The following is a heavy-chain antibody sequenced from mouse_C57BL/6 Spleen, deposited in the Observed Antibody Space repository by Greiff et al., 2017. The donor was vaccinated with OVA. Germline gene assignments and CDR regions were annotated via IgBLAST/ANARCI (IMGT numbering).Heavy chain of an antibody. CDR2: INPSSGYT. CDR1: GYTFTSYT. J-gene: IGHJ3*01. CDR3: ARDEDYSAWFAY. V-gene: IGHV1-4*01. Sequence: VQLQQSGAELARPGASVKMSCKASGYTFTSYTMHWVNQRPGQGLEWIGYINPSSGYTKYNQKFKDKATLTADKSSSTAYMQLSSLTSEDSAVYYCARDEDYSAWFAYWGQGTLVTVSA. D-gene: IGHD2-3*01.